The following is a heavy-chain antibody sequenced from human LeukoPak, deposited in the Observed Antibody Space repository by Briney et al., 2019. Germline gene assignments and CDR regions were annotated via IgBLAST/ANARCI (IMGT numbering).Heavy chain of an antibody. D-gene: IGHD1-14*01. CDR2: LIPILGIA. Sequence: SVKVSCKASGGTFSSYAISWVRPAPGRGLEWMGGLIPILGIANYAQKFQGRVTITADKSTSTAYMELSSLRSEDTAVYYCARVGPWVNPDYYYYYMDVWGKGTTVTVSS. J-gene: IGHJ6*03. CDR3: ARVGPWVNPDYYYYYMDV. CDR1: GGTFSSYA. V-gene: IGHV1-69*10.